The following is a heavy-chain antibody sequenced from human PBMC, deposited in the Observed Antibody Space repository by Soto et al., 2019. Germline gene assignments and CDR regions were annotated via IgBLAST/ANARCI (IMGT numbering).Heavy chain of an antibody. CDR2: IHHGGNT. V-gene: IGHV4-39*01. CDR3: ARHMGPTGVMD. Sequence: QLQLQESGPGLVRPSETLSLTCTVSGDYIGSSAYFWGWTRQSPGKGLEWIASIHHGGNTNYNPSLKSRVTITLDTSTNQFSLKVSSVTAADTAMYYCARHMGPTGVMDWGQGILVTVSS. CDR1: GDYIGSSAYF. D-gene: IGHD3-16*01. J-gene: IGHJ4*02.